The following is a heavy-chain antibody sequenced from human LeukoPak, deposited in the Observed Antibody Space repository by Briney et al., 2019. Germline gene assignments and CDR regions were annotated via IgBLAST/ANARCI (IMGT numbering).Heavy chain of an antibody. CDR3: ARGAYYYDSSGSIPHLYYFDY. CDR1: GGSISSGDYY. J-gene: IGHJ4*02. CDR2: IYYSGST. D-gene: IGHD3-22*01. Sequence: SQTLSLTCTVSGGSISSGDYYWSWIRQPPGKGLEWIGYIYYSGSTYYNPSLKSRVTISVDTSKNQFSLKLSSVTAADTAVYYCARGAYYYDSSGSIPHLYYFDYWGQGTLVTVSS. V-gene: IGHV4-30-4*01.